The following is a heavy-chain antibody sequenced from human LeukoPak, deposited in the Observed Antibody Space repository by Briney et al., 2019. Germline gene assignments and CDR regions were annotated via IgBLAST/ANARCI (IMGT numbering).Heavy chain of an antibody. J-gene: IGHJ4*02. CDR1: GGSIGSYY. Sequence: PSETLSLTCTVSGGSIGSYYWSWIRQPPGKGLEWIGYIYYSGSTNYNPSLKSRVTISVDTSKNQFSLKLSSVTAADTAVYYCARAPPYYYDSSGYYPFDYWAREPWSPSPQ. V-gene: IGHV4-59*01. CDR2: IYYSGST. CDR3: ARAPPYYYDSSGYYPFDY. D-gene: IGHD3-22*01.